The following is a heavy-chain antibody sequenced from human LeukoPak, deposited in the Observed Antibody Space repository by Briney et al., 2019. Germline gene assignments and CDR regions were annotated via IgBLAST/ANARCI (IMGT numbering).Heavy chain of an antibody. J-gene: IGHJ4*02. CDR2: IYYSGST. CDR1: GGSISSYY. V-gene: IGHV4-59*01. CDR3: ARGRWSSGWFDY. D-gene: IGHD6-19*01. Sequence: PSETLSLTCTVSGGSISSYYWNWIRQPPGKGLEWVGYIYYSGSTNYNPSLKSRVTISVDTSKTQFSLKLSPVTAADTAVYYCARGRWSSGWFDYWGQGTLVTVSS.